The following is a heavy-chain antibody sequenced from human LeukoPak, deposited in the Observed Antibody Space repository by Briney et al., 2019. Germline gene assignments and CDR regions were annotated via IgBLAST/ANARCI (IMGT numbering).Heavy chain of an antibody. D-gene: IGHD5-18*01. J-gene: IGHJ6*03. CDR1: GGSFSSYY. CDR2: VYTTGST. CDR3: ARAPVGYSYGLRHIYYMDV. V-gene: IGHV4-4*07. Sequence: SETLSLTCTVSGGSFSSYYWSWIRQPARKGLEWIGRVYTTGSTNYNPSLKSRVSMSVDTSKNQFSLSLTSVTVADTAVYYCARAPVGYSYGLRHIYYMDVWGKGTTVTVSS.